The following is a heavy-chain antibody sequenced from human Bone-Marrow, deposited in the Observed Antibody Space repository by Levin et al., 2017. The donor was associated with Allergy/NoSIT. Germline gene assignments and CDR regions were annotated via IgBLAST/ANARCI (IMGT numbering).Heavy chain of an antibody. V-gene: IGHV4-38-2*02. D-gene: IGHD1-1*01. CDR2: ISHRGST. Sequence: PGGSLRLSCSVSGYSISSGFHWGWVRQPPGKGLEWIGFISHRGSTYYNSSLTGRVTISIDSSKNQFSLSLGSVTAADAALYFCGRWWNDGEYYYYYMDVWGTGTAVTVSS. CDR3: GRWWNDGEYYYYYMDV. CDR1: GYSISSGFH. J-gene: IGHJ6*03.